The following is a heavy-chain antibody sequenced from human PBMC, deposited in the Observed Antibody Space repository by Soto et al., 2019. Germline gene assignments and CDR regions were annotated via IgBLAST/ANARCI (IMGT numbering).Heavy chain of an antibody. V-gene: IGHV1-18*01. CDR3: ARALYRSGTYYAFDN. CDR1: GYTPTNYA. Sequence: QVHLVQSGAEVKTPGASVKVSCQTSGYTPTNYAIGWVRQAPGQGLEWMGWISAYNGNTNYAQKLQGRLTMTTDTPPRTAYMELRSLRSDDTAVYYCARALYRSGTYYAFDNWGQGTLVTVSS. J-gene: IGHJ4*02. CDR2: ISAYNGNT. D-gene: IGHD1-26*01.